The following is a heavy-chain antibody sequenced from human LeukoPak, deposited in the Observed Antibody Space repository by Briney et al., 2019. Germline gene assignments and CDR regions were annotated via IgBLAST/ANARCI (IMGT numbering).Heavy chain of an antibody. Sequence: GSSVKVSCKASGGTFSSYAISWVRQAPGQGLEWMGGIIPIFGTANYAQKFQGRVTITAGESTSTAYMELSSLRSEDTAVYYCASGPGLGNPYYYYMDVWGKGTTVTVSS. D-gene: IGHD7-27*01. J-gene: IGHJ6*03. CDR2: IIPIFGTA. CDR1: GGTFSSYA. V-gene: IGHV1-69*01. CDR3: ASGPGLGNPYYYYMDV.